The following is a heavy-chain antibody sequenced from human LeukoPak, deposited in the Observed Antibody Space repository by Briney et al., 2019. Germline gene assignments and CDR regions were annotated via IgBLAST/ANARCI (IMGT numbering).Heavy chain of an antibody. V-gene: IGHV3-49*01. D-gene: IGHD3/OR15-3a*01. CDR1: GFTFGDYA. Sequence: GGSLRLSCTASGFTFGDYAMSWFRQAPGKGLEWVGFIRSKAYGGTTEYAASVKGRFTISRDGSKSIAYLQMNSLKTEDTAVYYCTRAGSYTGYYYYYGMDVWGQGTTVTVSS. CDR3: TRAGSYTGYYYYYGMDV. J-gene: IGHJ6*02. CDR2: IRSKAYGGTT.